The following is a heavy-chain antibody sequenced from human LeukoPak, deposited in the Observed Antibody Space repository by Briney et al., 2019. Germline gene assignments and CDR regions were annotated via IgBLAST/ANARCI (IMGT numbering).Heavy chain of an antibody. D-gene: IGHD3-10*01. CDR1: GFTVSSNY. V-gene: IGHV3-53*01. CDR3: ARDSYGSGSYKADY. Sequence: GGSLRLSCAASGFTVSSNYMSWVRQAPGKGLEWVSVIYSGGSTYYADSVKGRFTISRDNSKNTLYLQMNSLRAGDTAVYYCARDSYGSGSYKADYWGQGTLVTVSS. J-gene: IGHJ4*02. CDR2: IYSGGST.